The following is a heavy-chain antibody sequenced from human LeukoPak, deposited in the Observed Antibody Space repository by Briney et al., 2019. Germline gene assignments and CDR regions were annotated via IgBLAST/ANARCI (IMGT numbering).Heavy chain of an antibody. Sequence: GGSLRLSCAAAGFTFSNYWMHWVRQAPGEGPVWVSRITPDGSSTNYADSVKGRFTISRDNAKNTLYLQMNSLRAEDTAVYYCATAGNFRFDNWGQGTLVTVSS. V-gene: IGHV3-74*01. CDR3: ATAGNFRFDN. D-gene: IGHD1-7*01. CDR2: ITPDGSST. J-gene: IGHJ4*02. CDR1: GFTFSNYW.